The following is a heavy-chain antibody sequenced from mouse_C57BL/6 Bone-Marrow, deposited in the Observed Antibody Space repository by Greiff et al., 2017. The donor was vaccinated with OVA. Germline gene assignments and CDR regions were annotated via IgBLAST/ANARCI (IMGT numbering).Heavy chain of an antibody. CDR2: IYPRSGNT. V-gene: IGHV1-81*01. CDR1: GYTFTSYG. J-gene: IGHJ3*01. Sequence: QVQLKQSGAELVRPGASVQLSCKASGYTFTSYGISWVKQRPGQGLEWLGEIYPRSGNTYYNEKFKGKATLTADKSSSTAYMELRSLTSEDSAVYIGAREDGYLACFAYWGQGTLVTVSA. CDR3: AREDGYLACFAY. D-gene: IGHD2-3*01.